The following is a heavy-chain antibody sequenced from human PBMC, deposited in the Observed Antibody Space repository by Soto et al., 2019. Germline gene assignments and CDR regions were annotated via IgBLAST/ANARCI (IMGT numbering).Heavy chain of an antibody. D-gene: IGHD2-21*02. V-gene: IGHV6-1*01. CDR1: GDSVSSNSAA. J-gene: IGHJ6*02. CDR2: TYYRSKWYS. Sequence: PSQTLSLTCAISGDSVSSNSAAWNWIRQSPSRGLEWLGRTYYRSKWYSDYAVSVRSRITINPDTSKNQFSLQLNSVTPEDTAVYYCARSTAPLNYYGMDVWGQGTTVTVSS. CDR3: ARSTAPLNYYGMDV.